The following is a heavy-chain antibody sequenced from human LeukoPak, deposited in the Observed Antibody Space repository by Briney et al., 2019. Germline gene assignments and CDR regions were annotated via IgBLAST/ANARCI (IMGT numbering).Heavy chain of an antibody. CDR2: ISSSSSYI. V-gene: IGHV3-21*01. Sequence: GGSLRLSCAASGFTFSSYSMDWVRQAPGKGLEWVSSISSSSSYIYYADSVKGRFTISRDNAKNSLYLQMNSLRAEDTAVYYCARPKKRGRNDAFDIWGQGTMVTVSS. CDR1: GFTFSSYS. J-gene: IGHJ3*02. CDR3: ARPKKRGRNDAFDI. D-gene: IGHD1-14*01.